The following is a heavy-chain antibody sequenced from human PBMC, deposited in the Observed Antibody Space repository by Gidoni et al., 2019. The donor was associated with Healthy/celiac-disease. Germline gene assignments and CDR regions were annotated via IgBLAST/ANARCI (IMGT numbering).Heavy chain of an antibody. CDR1: GGSISRSSYY. V-gene: IGHV4-39*01. CDR3: ARREFGVVTPGFDP. J-gene: IGHJ5*02. D-gene: IGHD3-3*01. CDR2: IYYSGST. Sequence: LQLQETGRGLVRPSVYLSLAGTVSGGSISRSSYYWGWIRQPPGKGLEWIGSIYYSGSTYYNPSLKSRVTISVDTSKNQFSLKLSSVTAADTAVYYCARREFGVVTPGFDPWGQGTLVTVSS.